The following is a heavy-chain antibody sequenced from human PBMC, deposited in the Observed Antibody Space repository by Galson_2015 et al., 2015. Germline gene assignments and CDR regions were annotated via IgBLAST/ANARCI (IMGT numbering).Heavy chain of an antibody. J-gene: IGHJ4*02. D-gene: IGHD3-22*01. CDR2: ISYDGSNK. CDR1: GFTFSSYA. Sequence: SLRLSCAASGFTFSSYAMHWVRQAPGKGLEWVAVISYDGSNKYYADSVKGRFTISRENSKNTLYLQMNSLGAEDTAVYYCARGYYYDSSGYPIPDYWGQGTLVTVSS. V-gene: IGHV3-30-3*01. CDR3: ARGYYYDSSGYPIPDY.